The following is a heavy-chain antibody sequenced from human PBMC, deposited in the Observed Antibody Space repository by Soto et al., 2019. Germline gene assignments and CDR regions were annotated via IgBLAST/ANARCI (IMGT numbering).Heavy chain of an antibody. CDR2: IYYSGST. D-gene: IGHD3-10*01. Sequence: SETLSLTCTVSGGSISSYYWSWIRQPPGKGLEWIGYIYYSGSTNYNPSLKSRVTISVDTSKNQFSLKLSSVTAADTAVYYCARHLMVRGVITAFDIWGQGTMVTVSS. CDR3: ARHLMVRGVITAFDI. CDR1: GGSISSYY. V-gene: IGHV4-59*08. J-gene: IGHJ3*02.